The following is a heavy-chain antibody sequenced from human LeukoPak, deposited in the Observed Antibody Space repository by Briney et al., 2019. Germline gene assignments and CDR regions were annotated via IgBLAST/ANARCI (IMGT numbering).Heavy chain of an antibody. CDR2: ISSSGSSI. CDR3: ARDESSGWRQLDY. V-gene: IGHV3-48*02. J-gene: IGHJ4*02. Sequence: GGSLRLSCAASGFTFSSYSMSWVRQAPGKGLEWVSYISSSGSSIHYADSVKGRFSISRDNTKNSLYLQMNSLRDEDTAVYYCARDESSGWRQLDYWGQGTLVTVSS. CDR1: GFTFSSYS. D-gene: IGHD6-19*01.